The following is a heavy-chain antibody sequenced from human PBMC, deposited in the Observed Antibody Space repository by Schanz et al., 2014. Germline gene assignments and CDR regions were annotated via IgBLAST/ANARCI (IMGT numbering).Heavy chain of an antibody. CDR3: ARGTDWNLHY. V-gene: IGHV3-21*01. CDR2: ISSSSSYI. CDR1: GFTFSTYA. Sequence: VQLVESGGGVVQPGRSLRLSCAASGFTFSTYAMSWVRQAPGKGLEWVSSISSSSSYIYYADSVKGRFTISRDNSKNTLYLQMNSLRAEDTAVYYCARGTDWNLHYWGQGALVTVSS. J-gene: IGHJ4*02. D-gene: IGHD1-1*01.